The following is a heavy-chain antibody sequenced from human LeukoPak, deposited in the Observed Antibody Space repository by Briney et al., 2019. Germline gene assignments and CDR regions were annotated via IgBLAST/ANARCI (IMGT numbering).Heavy chain of an antibody. CDR1: GGTFSSYA. V-gene: IGHV1-69*05. Sequence: ASVKVSCKASGGTFSSYAISWVRQAPGQGLEWMGGIIPIFGTANYAQKFQGRVTITTDESTSTAYMELSSLRSEDTAVYYCARTDYYDSSGTLVLGNLFDYWGQGTLVIVSS. J-gene: IGHJ4*02. CDR2: IIPIFGTA. CDR3: ARTDYYDSSGTLVLGNLFDY. D-gene: IGHD3-22*01.